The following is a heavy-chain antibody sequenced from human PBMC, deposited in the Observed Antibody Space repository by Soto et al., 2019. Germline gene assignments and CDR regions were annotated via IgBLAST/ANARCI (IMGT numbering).Heavy chain of an antibody. J-gene: IGHJ6*02. D-gene: IGHD1-1*01. V-gene: IGHV3-30-3*01. CDR2: ISYDGSNK. CDR3: ARDRLRYNWNDFPSYCYGMDV. CDR1: GFTFSSYA. Sequence: QVQLVESGGGVVQPGRSLRLSCAASGFTFSSYAMHWVRQAPGKGLEWVAVISYDGSNKYYADSVKGRFTISRDNSKNTLYLQMNSLRAEDTAVYYCARDRLRYNWNDFPSYCYGMDVWGQGTTVTVSS.